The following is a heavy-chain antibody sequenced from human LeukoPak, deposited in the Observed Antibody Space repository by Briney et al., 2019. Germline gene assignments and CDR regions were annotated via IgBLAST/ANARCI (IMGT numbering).Heavy chain of an antibody. V-gene: IGHV5-51*01. D-gene: IGHD3-3*01. CDR2: INPGDSGT. CDR3: ARGYDFWTGPYYFDY. Sequence: GESLKISCKGSGYRFSNSWIGWVRQMPGNGLEWMGIINPGDSGTRYSPSFEGQVTISADKSISTAYLQWTSLKASDTAMYYCARGYDFWTGPYYFDYWGQGTLVTVSS. J-gene: IGHJ4*02. CDR1: GYRFSNSW.